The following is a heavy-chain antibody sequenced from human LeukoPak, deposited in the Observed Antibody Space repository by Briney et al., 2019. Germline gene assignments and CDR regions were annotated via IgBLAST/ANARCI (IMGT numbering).Heavy chain of an antibody. CDR2: ISWNSGSI. Sequence: PGGSLRLSCAASGFTFEDYAMNWVRQVPGKGLGWVSGISWNSGSIGYAASVKGRFSISRDNAKNSLFLQMNSLRLEDTAVYFCTRLPRKYYYGSGSYSDSWGQGTLVIVSS. CDR1: GFTFEDYA. CDR3: TRLPRKYYYGSGSYSDS. J-gene: IGHJ4*02. V-gene: IGHV3-9*01. D-gene: IGHD3-10*01.